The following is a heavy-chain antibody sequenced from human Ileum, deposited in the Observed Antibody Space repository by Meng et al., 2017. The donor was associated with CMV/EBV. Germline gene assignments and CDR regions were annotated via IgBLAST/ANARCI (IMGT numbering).Heavy chain of an antibody. CDR2: MYFSGIA. V-gene: IGHV4-39*07. J-gene: IGHJ4*02. D-gene: IGHD1-26*01. CDR1: GDPISSGSHS. CDR3: ARDLTNKWFYY. Sequence: QMQLPESGPGLVKPAEPLALPCTASGDPISSGSHSWAWFRQPPGKRLEWIGSMYFSGIADYNPSLKSRVTISLHATQKQFSLRLTSVTAADSAVYFCARDLTNKWFYYWGQGTLVTVSS.